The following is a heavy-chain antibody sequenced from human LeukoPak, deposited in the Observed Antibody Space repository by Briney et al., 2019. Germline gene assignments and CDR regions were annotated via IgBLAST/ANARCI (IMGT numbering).Heavy chain of an antibody. Sequence: ASVKVSCKVSGYTLTELSMRWVRQAPGKGLEWMGGFDPEDGETIYAQKFQGRVTMTEDTSTDTAYMELSSLRSEDTAVYYCATYRSGSYEYYFDYWGQGTLVTVSS. CDR3: ATYRSGSYEYYFDY. V-gene: IGHV1-24*01. D-gene: IGHD1-26*01. CDR1: GYTLTELS. J-gene: IGHJ4*02. CDR2: FDPEDGET.